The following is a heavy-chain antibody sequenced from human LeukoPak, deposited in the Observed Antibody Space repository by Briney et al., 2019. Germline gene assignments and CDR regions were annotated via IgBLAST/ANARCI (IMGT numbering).Heavy chain of an antibody. CDR3: ARTFITIFGVVIIPDDGMDV. Sequence: ASVKVSCKASGYTFTSYGISWVRQAPGQGLEWMGWISAYNGNTNYAQKLQGRVTMTTDTSTSTAYMELRSLRSDDTAVYYCARTFITIFGVVIIPDDGMDVWAKGPRSPSP. V-gene: IGHV1-18*01. D-gene: IGHD3-3*01. CDR2: ISAYNGNT. J-gene: IGHJ6*02. CDR1: GYTFTSYG.